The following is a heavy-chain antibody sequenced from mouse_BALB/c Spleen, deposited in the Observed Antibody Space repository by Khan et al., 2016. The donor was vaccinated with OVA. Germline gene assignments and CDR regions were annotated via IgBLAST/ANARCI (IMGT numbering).Heavy chain of an antibody. CDR3: ARTARIKY. V-gene: IGHV3-2*02. CDR2: ISYSGST. J-gene: IGHJ2*01. Sequence: EVQLVESGPGLVKPSQSLSLTCTVTGYSITSNYAWNWIRQFPGNKLEWMGYISYSGSTTYNPSLKSRISITRDTSKNQFFLQLNSVTTEETATYYCARTARIKYWGQGTTLTVSS. D-gene: IGHD1-2*01. CDR1: GYSITSNYA.